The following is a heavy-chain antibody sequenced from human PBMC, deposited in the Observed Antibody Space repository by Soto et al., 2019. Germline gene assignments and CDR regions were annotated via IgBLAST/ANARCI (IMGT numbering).Heavy chain of an antibody. CDR3: SGGLCSGWDELVDP. CDR1: GYTFTSYG. Sequence: QVQLVQSGAEVKKPGASVKVSCKASGYTFTSYGISWVRQAPGQGLEWMGWISAYNGNTNYAQKLQGRVTMTTDTTTRKAYMGLESLESGGQAGLFWSGGLCSGWDELVDPWGQGTLVTVSS. CDR2: ISAYNGNT. D-gene: IGHD6-19*01. V-gene: IGHV1-18*01. J-gene: IGHJ5*02.